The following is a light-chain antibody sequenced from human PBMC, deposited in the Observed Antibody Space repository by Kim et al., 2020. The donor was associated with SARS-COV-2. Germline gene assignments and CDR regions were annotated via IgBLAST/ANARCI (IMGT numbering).Light chain of an antibody. J-gene: IGLJ1*01. CDR3: AAWDDSLKGYV. CDR2: SSY. CDR1: SSNIGSNP. Sequence: GQTVTISCSGSSSNIGSNPVNWYQQLPGTAPKLLIYSSYQRPSGVPDRFSGSKSGTSASLAISGLQSEDEADYYCAAWDDSLKGYVFGTGTKVTVL. V-gene: IGLV1-44*01.